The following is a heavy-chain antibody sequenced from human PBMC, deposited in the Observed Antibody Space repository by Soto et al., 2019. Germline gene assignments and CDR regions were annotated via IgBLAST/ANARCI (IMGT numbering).Heavy chain of an antibody. D-gene: IGHD1-26*01. CDR1: GYTFTTYY. J-gene: IGHJ4*02. Sequence: GASVKVSCKASGYTFTTYYMHWVRQAPGQGLEWMGWISAYNGNTNYAQKLQGRVTMTTDTSTSTAYMELRSLRSDDTAVYYCARLEYVGATTSVDYWGQGTLVTVSS. CDR3: ARLEYVGATTSVDY. V-gene: IGHV1-18*04. CDR2: ISAYNGNT.